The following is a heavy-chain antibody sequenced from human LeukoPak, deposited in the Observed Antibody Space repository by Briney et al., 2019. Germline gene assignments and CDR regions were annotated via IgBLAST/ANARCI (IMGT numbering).Heavy chain of an antibody. J-gene: IGHJ4*02. Sequence: ASVKVSCKASGGTFSSYAISWVRQAPGQGLERMGGIIPIFGTANYAQKFQGRVTITADESTSTAYMELSSLRSEDTAVYYCARGYCSSTSCYSRQAYYFDYWGQGTLVTVSS. CDR2: IIPIFGTA. CDR3: ARGYCSSTSCYSRQAYYFDY. D-gene: IGHD2-2*02. CDR1: GGTFSSYA. V-gene: IGHV1-69*13.